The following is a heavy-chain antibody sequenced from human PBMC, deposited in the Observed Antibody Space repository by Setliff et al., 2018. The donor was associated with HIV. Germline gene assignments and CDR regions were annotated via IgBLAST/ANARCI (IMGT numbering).Heavy chain of an antibody. CDR3: ARGRAEYVAVAVMGSWFDP. CDR2: INHSGST. D-gene: IGHD6-19*01. V-gene: IGHV4-34*01. Sequence: SETLSLTCAVYGGSFSGYYWSWIRQPPGKGLEWIGEINHSGSTNYNPSLKSRVAISVDKSKNQFSLELNSVTAADTAVYYCARGRAEYVAVAVMGSWFDPWGQGTLVTVSS. CDR1: GGSFSGYY. J-gene: IGHJ5*02.